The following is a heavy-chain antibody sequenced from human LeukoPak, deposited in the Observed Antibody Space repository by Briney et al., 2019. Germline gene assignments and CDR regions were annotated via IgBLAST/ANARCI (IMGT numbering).Heavy chain of an antibody. J-gene: IGHJ4*02. D-gene: IGHD3-9*01. CDR1: GFTFSNFW. V-gene: IGHV3-74*01. CDR2: IYGDGSFT. CDR3: AKTAPDYDILTGYFN. Sequence: GGSLRLSCAASGFTFSNFWMHWVRQAPGKGLVWVALIYGDGSFTRYADSVKGRFTISRDNSKNTLYLQMNSLRAEDTAVYYCAKTAPDYDILTGYFNWGQGTLVTVSS.